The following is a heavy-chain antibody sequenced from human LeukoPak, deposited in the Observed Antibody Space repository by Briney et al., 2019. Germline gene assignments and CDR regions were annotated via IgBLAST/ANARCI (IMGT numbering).Heavy chain of an antibody. CDR1: GGSISSYY. D-gene: IGHD3-10*01. CDR2: IYYSGST. Sequence: SETLSLTCTVSGGSISSYYWSWIRQPPGKGLEWIGYIYYSGSTNYNPSLKSRVTISVDTSKNQFSLKLSSVTAADTAVYYCARVTMVPVGLFDYWGQGTLVTVSS. V-gene: IGHV4-59*01. J-gene: IGHJ4*02. CDR3: ARVTMVPVGLFDY.